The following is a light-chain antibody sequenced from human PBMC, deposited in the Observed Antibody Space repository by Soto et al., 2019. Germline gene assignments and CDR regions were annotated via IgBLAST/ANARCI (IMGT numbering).Light chain of an antibody. CDR3: CSYARSSTFD. Sequence: QSALTQPASVSGSPGQSITISCTGTSSDVGSYNLVSWYQQHPGKAPKLMIYEGSKRPSGVSNRFSGSKSGNTASLTISGLQAEDEADYYCCSYARSSTFDFGSGSTVTV. CDR2: EGS. V-gene: IGLV2-23*01. CDR1: SSDVGSYNL. J-gene: IGLJ1*01.